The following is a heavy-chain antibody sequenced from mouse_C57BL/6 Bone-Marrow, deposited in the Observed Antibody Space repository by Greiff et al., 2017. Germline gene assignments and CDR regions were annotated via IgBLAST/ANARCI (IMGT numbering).Heavy chain of an antibody. CDR1: GYTFTSYW. Sequence: QVQLQQPGAELVKPGASVKLSCKASGYTFTSYWMHWVKQRPGQGLEWIGMIHPNSGSTNYNEKFKSKATLTVDKSSSTAYMQLSSLTSEDSAVYYCARDELGHEYYFDYWGQGTTLTVSS. CDR2: IHPNSGST. D-gene: IGHD4-1*01. J-gene: IGHJ2*01. CDR3: ARDELGHEYYFDY. V-gene: IGHV1-64*01.